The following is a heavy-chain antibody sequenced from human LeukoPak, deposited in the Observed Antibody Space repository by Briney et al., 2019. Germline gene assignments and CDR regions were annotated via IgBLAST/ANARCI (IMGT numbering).Heavy chain of an antibody. CDR1: GGSISSSRYY. Sequence: KASETPSLTCTVSGGSISSSRYYWAWIRQPPGRGLEWIGSVYYSGNTYYNPSLESRVTISVDTSKNQFSLKLTSATATDTALYYCARRGLPVTRYGMDVWGPGTTVTVSS. V-gene: IGHV4-39*01. D-gene: IGHD4-17*01. J-gene: IGHJ6*02. CDR2: VYYSGNT. CDR3: ARRGLPVTRYGMDV.